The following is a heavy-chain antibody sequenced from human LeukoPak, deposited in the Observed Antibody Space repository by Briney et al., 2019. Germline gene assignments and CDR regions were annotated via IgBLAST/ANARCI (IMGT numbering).Heavy chain of an antibody. V-gene: IGHV1-18*01. D-gene: IGHD3-10*01. CDR1: GYTFTSYG. J-gene: IGHJ5*02. CDR2: ISAYNGNT. Sequence: GASVKVSCKASGYTFTSYGISWVRQAPVQGLEWMGWISAYNGNTNYAQKLQSRVTMTTDTSTSTAYMELRSLRSDDTAVYYCARDPLPNYYGSGSFNWFDPWGQGTLVTVSS. CDR3: ARDPLPNYYGSGSFNWFDP.